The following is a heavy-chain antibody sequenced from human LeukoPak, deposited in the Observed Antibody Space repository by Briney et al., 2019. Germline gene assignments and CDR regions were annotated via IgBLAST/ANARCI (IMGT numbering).Heavy chain of an antibody. D-gene: IGHD3-22*01. CDR2: INSDGSST. CDR3: ARGRYYDSSGYWRADAFDI. V-gene: IGHV3-74*01. J-gene: IGHJ3*02. CDR1: GFTFSSYW. Sequence: GGSLRLSCAASGFTFSSYWMHWVRQAPGKGLVWVSRINSDGSSTSYADSVKGRFTISRDNAKNTLYLQMNSLRAEDTAVYYCARGRYYDSSGYWRADAFDIWGQGTMVTVSS.